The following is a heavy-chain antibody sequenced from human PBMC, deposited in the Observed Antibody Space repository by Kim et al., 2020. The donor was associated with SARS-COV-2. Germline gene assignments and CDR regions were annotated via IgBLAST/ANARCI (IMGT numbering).Heavy chain of an antibody. Sequence: ASVKVSCKASGYTFTSYYMHWVRQAPGQGLEWMGIINPSGGSTSYAQKFQGRVTMTRDTSTSTVYMELSSLRSEDTAVYYCARDGMTTSVPPTDFDLWGRGTLVTVSS. CDR1: GYTFTSYY. CDR3: ARDGMTTSVPPTDFDL. D-gene: IGHD4-17*01. J-gene: IGHJ2*01. V-gene: IGHV1-46*01. CDR2: INPSGGST.